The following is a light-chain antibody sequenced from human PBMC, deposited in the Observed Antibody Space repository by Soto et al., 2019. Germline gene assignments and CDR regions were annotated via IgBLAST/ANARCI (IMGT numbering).Light chain of an antibody. V-gene: IGKV1-17*01. Sequence: DIQMTQSPSSLSASVGDRVTITCRASQGFRNVLGCYQQIPGKAPRRLIYAASSLQSGVPSRFSGSGSGTEFTLTISSLQPEDSATYYCLHHNSYPLTFGGGTKVEIK. J-gene: IGKJ4*01. CDR1: QGFRNV. CDR2: AAS. CDR3: LHHNSYPLT.